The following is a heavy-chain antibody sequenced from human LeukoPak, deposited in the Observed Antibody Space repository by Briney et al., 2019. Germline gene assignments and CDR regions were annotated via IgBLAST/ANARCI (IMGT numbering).Heavy chain of an antibody. V-gene: IGHV4-39*07. Sequence: PSEILSLTCPVSGGSINSSDYYWGWIRQPPGKGLEWIGSIYYSGSTYYNPSLKSRVTISVDTSKNQFSLKLSSVTAADTAVYYCARKWDGYKIWGQGTLVTVSS. CDR1: GGSINSSDYY. D-gene: IGHD5-24*01. CDR2: IYYSGST. J-gene: IGHJ4*02. CDR3: ARKWDGYKI.